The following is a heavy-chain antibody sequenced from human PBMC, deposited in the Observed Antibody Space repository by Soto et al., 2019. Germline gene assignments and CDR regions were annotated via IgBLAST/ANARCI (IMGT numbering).Heavy chain of an antibody. V-gene: IGHV4-31*03. D-gene: IGHD3-16*02. CDR1: GGSISSVDYY. J-gene: IGHJ4*02. CDR2: VRYGGRT. CDR3: ARNSQLGDLSLGY. Sequence: QVQLQESGPGLVKPSQTLSLTCPVSGGSISSVDYYWSWIRQHPGKGLEWIGYVRYGGRTYYEPSLKSRVTISVDTSKNEIALNLRSVTAADTAVYYCARNSQLGDLSLGYWGQGTLVTVSS.